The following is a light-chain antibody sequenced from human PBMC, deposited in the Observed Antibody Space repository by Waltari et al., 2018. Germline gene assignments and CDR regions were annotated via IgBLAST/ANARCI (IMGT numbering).Light chain of an antibody. J-gene: IGKJ2*01. Sequence: DIQMTQSPSTLSASVGDRVNITCRASQSIGGWLAWYQQKPGKAPNLLIFKASFLEGGVPSRFSGSGSGTDFTLTISSLQPDNFATYYCQQYQTYPLTFGLGTKLEI. CDR3: QQYQTYPLT. V-gene: IGKV1-5*03. CDR1: QSIGGW. CDR2: KAS.